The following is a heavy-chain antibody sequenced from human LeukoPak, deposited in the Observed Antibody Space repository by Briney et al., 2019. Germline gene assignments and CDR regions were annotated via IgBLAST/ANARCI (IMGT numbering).Heavy chain of an antibody. CDR2: ISSSGSTI. CDR1: GFTFSDYY. V-gene: IGHV3-11*01. D-gene: IGHD2-15*01. Sequence: GGSLRLSCAASGFTFSDYYMSWNRQAPGKGLEWVSYISSSGSTIYYADSVKGRFTISRDNAKNSLYPQMNSLRAEDTAVYYCARLVVVAATGGYYMDVWGKGTTVTVSS. CDR3: ARLVVVAATGGYYMDV. J-gene: IGHJ6*03.